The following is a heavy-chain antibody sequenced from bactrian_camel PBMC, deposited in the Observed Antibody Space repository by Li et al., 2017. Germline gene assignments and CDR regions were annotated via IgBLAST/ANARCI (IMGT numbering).Heavy chain of an antibody. J-gene: IGHJ4*01. D-gene: IGHD6*01. V-gene: IGHV3S40*01. Sequence: VQLVESGGGLVQPGESLTLSCVASGFPFFTKAMSWVRQPPGKEREEVAGIFTGGGSTYYADSVKGRFTISADNAKKMVHLQMDDLKPEDSTMYYCAAAGYAGSWWCGPDDEWTHWGQGTQVTVS. CDR1: GFPFFTKA. CDR3: AAAGYAGSWWCGPDDEWTH. CDR2: IFTGGGST.